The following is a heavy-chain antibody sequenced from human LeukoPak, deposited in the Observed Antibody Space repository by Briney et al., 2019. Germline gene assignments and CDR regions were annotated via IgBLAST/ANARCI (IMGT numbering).Heavy chain of an antibody. V-gene: IGHV1-18*01. J-gene: IGHJ4*02. CDR1: GYTFTSYG. Sequence: GASVKVSCKASGYTFTSYGISWVRQAPGQGLEWMGWISAYNGNTNYAQKVQGRVTTTTDTSTSTAYMELRSLRSDDTAVYYCARAFEQWLVRRYLDYWGQGTLVTVSS. CDR2: ISAYNGNT. D-gene: IGHD6-19*01. CDR3: ARAFEQWLVRRYLDY.